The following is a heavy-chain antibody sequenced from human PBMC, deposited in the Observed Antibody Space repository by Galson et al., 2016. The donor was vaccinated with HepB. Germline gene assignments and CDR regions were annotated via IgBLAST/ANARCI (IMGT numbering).Heavy chain of an antibody. Sequence: SLRLSCAASGFTFSSYDFHWVRQVPGKGLEWVSTIGIRGDTYYQGSVKGRFTVSREDGKNSLYLQMNSLRDGDTAVYFCARDATLPRESYVDHWGQGILVSVSS. CDR3: ARDATLPRESYVDH. D-gene: IGHD3-10*01. CDR1: GFTFSSYD. J-gene: IGHJ4*02. V-gene: IGHV3-13*01. CDR2: IGIRGDT.